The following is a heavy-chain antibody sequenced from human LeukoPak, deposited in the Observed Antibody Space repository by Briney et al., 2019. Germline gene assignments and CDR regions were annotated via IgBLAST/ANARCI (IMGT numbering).Heavy chain of an antibody. CDR2: IQYDGSNE. D-gene: IGHD2-15*01. CDR1: GFIFSSYG. Sequence: GGSLRLSCTASGFIFSSYGMHWVRQAPGKGLEWVAYIQYDGSNEQYAHSVKGRFRISRDSSKNMLYLQMNSLRAEDTAVYYCAKNGVVPVVAARYYFDYWGQGTLVTVSS. J-gene: IGHJ4*02. V-gene: IGHV3-30*02. CDR3: AKNGVVPVVAARYYFDY.